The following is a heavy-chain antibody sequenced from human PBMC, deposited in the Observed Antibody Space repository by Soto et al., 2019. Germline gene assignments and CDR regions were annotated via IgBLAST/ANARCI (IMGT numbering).Heavy chain of an antibody. J-gene: IGHJ6*03. CDR1: GFTFSSDA. CDR2: ISSNGIGT. Sequence: EVQLVESGGGLAQPGGSLRLSCAASGFTFSSDAMDWVRQAPGKGLEYVSGISSNGIGTYYAISVKCRFTISRDNSRDTVYLQMDSLRPEDMAVYYCARRARADYYYMDVWGKGTTVTVS. V-gene: IGHV3-64*01. CDR3: ARRARADYYYMDV. D-gene: IGHD6-6*01.